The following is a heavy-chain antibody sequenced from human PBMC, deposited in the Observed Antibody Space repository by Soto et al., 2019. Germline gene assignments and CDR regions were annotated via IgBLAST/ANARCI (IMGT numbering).Heavy chain of an antibody. CDR3: ARHSAGYNNYYFDY. Sequence: PSETLSLTCTVSGASINNYYWSWIRQPPGKGLEWIGYIYYSGTTNYNPSLKSRVTISVDTSNNQFSLNLTSVTAADTAVYYCARHSAGYNNYYFDYRGQGALVTVSS. V-gene: IGHV4-59*08. D-gene: IGHD4-4*01. CDR1: GASINNYY. J-gene: IGHJ4*02. CDR2: IYYSGTT.